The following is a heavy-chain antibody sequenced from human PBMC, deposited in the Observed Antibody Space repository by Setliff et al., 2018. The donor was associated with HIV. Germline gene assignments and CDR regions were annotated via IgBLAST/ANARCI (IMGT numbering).Heavy chain of an antibody. J-gene: IGHJ3*02. CDR1: GGSISSRDYY. D-gene: IGHD1-26*01. CDR3: ARLFQWMSYSFDI. Sequence: SETLSLTCTVSGGSISSRDYYWGWIRQPPGKGLEWIGSINHNGNTYYSPSLKTRVTISVDTSKKQFSLKLNSVAASDTATYYCARLFQWMSYSFDIWGQGKMVTVSS. V-gene: IGHV4-39*01. CDR2: INHNGNT.